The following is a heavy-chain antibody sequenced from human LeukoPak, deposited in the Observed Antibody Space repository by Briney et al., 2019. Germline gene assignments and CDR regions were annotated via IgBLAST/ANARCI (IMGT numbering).Heavy chain of an antibody. CDR1: GFTFSSYA. D-gene: IGHD2-21*02. CDR2: ISYDGSNK. J-gene: IGHJ4*02. Sequence: PGGSLRLSCAASGFTFSSYAMHWVRQAPGKGLEWVAVISYDGSNKYYADSVKGRFTISRDNSKNTLYLQMNSLRAEDTAVYYCARACCGGDCYLDYWGQGTLVTVSS. CDR3: ARACCGGDCYLDY. V-gene: IGHV3-30*04.